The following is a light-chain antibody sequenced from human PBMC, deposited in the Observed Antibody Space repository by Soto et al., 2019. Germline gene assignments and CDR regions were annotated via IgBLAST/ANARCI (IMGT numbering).Light chain of an antibody. CDR3: QQGHNWPLT. CDR2: GAS. V-gene: IGKV3-15*01. CDR1: QSISSE. Sequence: EIVMTQSPATLSVSPGESATLSCRASQSISSELAWYQQKPGQPPRLLIYGASTGATGVPARFTGSGSGSDFTLPISGLQSEDFAVYYCQQGHNWPLTFGQGTRLEI. J-gene: IGKJ2*01.